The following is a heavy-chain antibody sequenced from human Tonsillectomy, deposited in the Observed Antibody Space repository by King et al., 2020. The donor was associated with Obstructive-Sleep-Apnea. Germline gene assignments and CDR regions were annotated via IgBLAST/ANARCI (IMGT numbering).Heavy chain of an antibody. CDR2: ISGSGVST. Sequence: VQLVESGGGLVQPGGSLRLSCAASGFTFSSYAMSWVRQAPGKGLEWVSAISGSGVSTYYADSVKGRFTISRDNSKNTLYLQMNSLRAEDTAVYYCAKGFPMVRGVIITPNWFDPWGQGTLVTVSS. D-gene: IGHD3-10*01. J-gene: IGHJ5*02. CDR3: AKGFPMVRGVIITPNWFDP. V-gene: IGHV3-23*04. CDR1: GFTFSSYA.